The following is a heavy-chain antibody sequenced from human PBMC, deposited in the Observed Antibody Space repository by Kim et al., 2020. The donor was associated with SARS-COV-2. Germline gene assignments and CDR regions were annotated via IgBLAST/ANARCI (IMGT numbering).Heavy chain of an antibody. D-gene: IGHD3-22*01. Sequence: LKSRVTISVDTSKNQFSLKLSSVTAADTAVYYCARDAGWGYYDEGDAFDIWGQGTMVTVSS. J-gene: IGHJ3*02. CDR3: ARDAGWGYYDEGDAFDI. V-gene: IGHV4-31*02.